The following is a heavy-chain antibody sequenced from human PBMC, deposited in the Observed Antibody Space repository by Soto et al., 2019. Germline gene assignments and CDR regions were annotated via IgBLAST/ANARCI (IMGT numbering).Heavy chain of an antibody. Sequence: QVQLVQSGAEVKKPGASVKVSCRASGYTFTNVGVTWVRRAPGQGLEWMGWISAYTDTPNYAQKFQGRVTMTLDTTTSTAYMDLRSLTSDDTAVYYCARVIPGVEAWFYPWGQGTLVTVSS. CDR2: ISAYTDTP. V-gene: IGHV1-18*01. D-gene: IGHD2-2*01. CDR1: GYTFTNVG. J-gene: IGHJ5*02. CDR3: ARVIPGVEAWFYP.